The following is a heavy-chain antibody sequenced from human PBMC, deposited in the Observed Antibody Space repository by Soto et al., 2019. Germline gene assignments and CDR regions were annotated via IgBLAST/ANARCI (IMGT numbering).Heavy chain of an antibody. CDR1: GLTFEDYA. CDR3: AKDFGQNYYYGMDV. Sequence: PGGPLSFPCAASGLTFEDYAMHGVRQAPGKGLEWVSGISWNSGSIGYADSVKGRFTISRDNAKNSLYLQMNSLRAEDTALYYCAKDFGQNYYYGMDVWGQGTTVTVSS. D-gene: IGHD3-10*01. V-gene: IGHV3-9*01. J-gene: IGHJ6*02. CDR2: ISWNSGSI.